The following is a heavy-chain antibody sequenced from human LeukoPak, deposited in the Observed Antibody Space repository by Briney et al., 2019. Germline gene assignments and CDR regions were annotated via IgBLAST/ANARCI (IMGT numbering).Heavy chain of an antibody. CDR1: GFTFTSAW. J-gene: IGHJ4*02. D-gene: IGHD3-22*01. CDR2: IKSKADGGIS. Sequence: GGSLRFSCAASGFTFTSAWMNWVRQAPGKGLEWLGRIKSKADGGISDYAEPVKGRFTFSRDDSKNTLYLLMNSLKTEDTAVYYCTTTYHYDSSPGSFDYWGQGTLVTVSS. V-gene: IGHV3-15*01. CDR3: TTTYHYDSSPGSFDY.